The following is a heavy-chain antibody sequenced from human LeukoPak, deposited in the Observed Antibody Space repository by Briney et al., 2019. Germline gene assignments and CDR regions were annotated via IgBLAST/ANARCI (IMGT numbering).Heavy chain of an antibody. J-gene: IGHJ4*02. Sequence: GGCLRLSRAACGFTLSSYSMNWVRQAPAKGREGISYISETSSFMYYADSAKGRFTISRDIAKNSLHLQMSSLRGEDTAVYYCARRLDCWGQGTLVTVS. CDR2: ISETSSFM. CDR3: ARRLDC. CDR1: GFTLSSYS. V-gene: IGHV3-48*01.